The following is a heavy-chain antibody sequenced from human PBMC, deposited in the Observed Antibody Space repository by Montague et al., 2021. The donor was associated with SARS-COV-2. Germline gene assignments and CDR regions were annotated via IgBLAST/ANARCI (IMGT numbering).Heavy chain of an antibody. CDR1: GGSTNYYY. V-gene: IGHV4-59*01. D-gene: IGHD2-8*01. CDR3: ARVARYCTNGVCQTYYYYGLDV. Sequence: SETLSLTCIVSGGSTNYYYCSWIRQSPGKGLEWIGYMYYSGSTNXNPSRKSRVTMSIDRSKNQFSLKLRSVTAADTAVYYCARVARYCTNGVCQTYYYYGLDVWGQGTTVTVSS. J-gene: IGHJ6*02. CDR2: MYYSGST.